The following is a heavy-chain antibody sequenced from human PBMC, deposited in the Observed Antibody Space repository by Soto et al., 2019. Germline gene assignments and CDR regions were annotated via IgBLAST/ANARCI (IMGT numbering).Heavy chain of an antibody. D-gene: IGHD5-12*01. V-gene: IGHV1-69*01. Sequence: QVQLVQSGAEVKKPGSSVKVSCKASRGTFSRNAISWVRRAPGQGLEWMGGSIPIFGTANHAQKFQGRVAITADESTSTVYMELSSLRYEDTAVYYCARGYSGYDGRFDYWGQGTMVTVSS. CDR1: RGTFSRNA. CDR2: SIPIFGTA. CDR3: ARGYSGYDGRFDY. J-gene: IGHJ4*02.